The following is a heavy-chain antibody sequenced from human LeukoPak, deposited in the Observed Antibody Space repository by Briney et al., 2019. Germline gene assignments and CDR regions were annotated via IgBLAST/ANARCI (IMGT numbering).Heavy chain of an antibody. CDR1: GGTFISYA. CDR2: IIPIFGTA. D-gene: IGHD4-23*01. Sequence: SVKVSCKASGGTFISYAISWVRQAPGQGLEWMGGIIPIFGTANYAQKLQGRVTMTTDTSTSTAYMELRSLRSDDTAVYYCAVDDYGGAPGPQDYWGQGTLVTVSS. V-gene: IGHV1-69*05. CDR3: AVDDYGGAPGPQDY. J-gene: IGHJ4*02.